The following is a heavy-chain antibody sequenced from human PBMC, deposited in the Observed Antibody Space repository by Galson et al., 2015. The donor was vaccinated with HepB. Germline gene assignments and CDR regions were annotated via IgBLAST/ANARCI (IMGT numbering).Heavy chain of an antibody. CDR2: ISAYNGNT. D-gene: IGHD2-2*01. CDR3: ARDIEYQLRVYYYYGMDV. Sequence: SVKVSCKASGYTFTSYGISWVRQAPGQGLEWMGWISAYNGNTNYAQKLQGRVTMTTDTSTNTAYMELRSLRSDDTAVYYCARDIEYQLRVYYYYGMDVWGQGTTVTVSS. J-gene: IGHJ6*02. V-gene: IGHV1-18*04. CDR1: GYTFTSYG.